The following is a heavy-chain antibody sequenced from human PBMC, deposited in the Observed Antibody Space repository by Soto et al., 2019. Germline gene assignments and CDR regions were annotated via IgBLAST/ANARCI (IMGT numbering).Heavy chain of an antibody. CDR3: ARDRGAGYYGMDI. V-gene: IGHV1-2*02. CDR2: INPNSGDT. CDR1: EYTFTAYH. J-gene: IGHJ6*02. Sequence: GASVKVSCKASEYTFTAYHMHWVRQAPGRGLEWMGRINPNSGDTNFAQTFQGRVAMTRDTSISTAYMELSRLTSDDTAVYYCARDRGAGYYGMDIWGQGTTVTVSS. D-gene: IGHD3-16*01.